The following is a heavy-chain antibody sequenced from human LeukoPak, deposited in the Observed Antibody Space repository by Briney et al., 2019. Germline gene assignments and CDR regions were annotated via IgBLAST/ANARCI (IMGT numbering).Heavy chain of an antibody. CDR2: ISYDGSNK. D-gene: IGHD4-17*01. J-gene: IGHJ6*03. Sequence: GGSLRLSCAASGFTFNSYAMHWVRQAPGKGLEWVAIISYDGSNKYYADSVKGRFTISRDNSKNTLYLQMNFLKSEDTAVYYCAREDDYGDFGTPKSMDVWGKGTTVTVSS. CDR3: AREDDYGDFGTPKSMDV. V-gene: IGHV3-30*04. CDR1: GFTFNSYA.